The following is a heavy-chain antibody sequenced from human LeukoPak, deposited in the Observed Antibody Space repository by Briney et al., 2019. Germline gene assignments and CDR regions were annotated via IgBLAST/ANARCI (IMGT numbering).Heavy chain of an antibody. J-gene: IGHJ6*02. D-gene: IGHD2-21*02. V-gene: IGHV4-39*01. CDR2: IYYTGST. CDR3: AKQEAVTATYFYGMDV. Sequence: KPSETLSLICTVSGGSISSSIYYWGWIRQPPGKGLEWIGSIYYTGSTYFNPSLKNRVTISVDTSKNHFSLELSSMTAADTAVYYCAKQEAVTATYFYGMDVWSQGTTVTVSS. CDR1: GGSISSSIYY.